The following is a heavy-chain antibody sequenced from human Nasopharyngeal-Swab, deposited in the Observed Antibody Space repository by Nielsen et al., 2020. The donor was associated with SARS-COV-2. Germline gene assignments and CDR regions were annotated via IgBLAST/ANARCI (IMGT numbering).Heavy chain of an antibody. D-gene: IGHD3-22*01. V-gene: IGHV3-30*18. CDR1: GFTFSSYG. Sequence: GGSLRLSCAASGFTFSSYGMHWVRQAPGKGLEWVAVISYDGSNKYYADSVKGRFTTSRDNSKNTLYLQMNSLRAEDTAVYYCAKQWLLGGHIDYWGQGTLVTVSS. CDR3: AKQWLLGGHIDY. CDR2: ISYDGSNK. J-gene: IGHJ4*02.